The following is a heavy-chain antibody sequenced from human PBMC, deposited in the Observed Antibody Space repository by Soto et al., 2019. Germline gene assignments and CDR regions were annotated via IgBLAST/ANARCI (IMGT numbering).Heavy chain of an antibody. J-gene: IGHJ4*02. CDR3: AHRVLRTVFGLVTTTAIYFDF. V-gene: IGHV2-5*02. CDR2: IYWDDDK. CDR1: GFSLTTSGVG. Sequence: QLTLNESGPTQVKPRQTLTLTCTFSGFSLTTSGVGVGWIRQSRGKAPEWLALIYWDDDKRYSPSLKSRRTITKETSKNQGVLTMADLDPADTATYYCAHRVLRTVFGLVTTTAIYFDFWGQGTPVAVSS. D-gene: IGHD3-3*01.